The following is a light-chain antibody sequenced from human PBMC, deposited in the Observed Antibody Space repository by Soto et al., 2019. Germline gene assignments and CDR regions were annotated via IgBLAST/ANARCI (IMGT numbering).Light chain of an antibody. CDR3: QQYNSYWT. CDR2: DAS. Sequence: DIQMTQSPSTLPASVGDRVTITCRASQSISSWLAWYQQKPGKAPKLLIYDASSLESGVPSRFSGSGSGTEFTLTISSLQPDDFATYYRQQYNSYWTFGQGTKVEIK. CDR1: QSISSW. J-gene: IGKJ1*01. V-gene: IGKV1-5*01.